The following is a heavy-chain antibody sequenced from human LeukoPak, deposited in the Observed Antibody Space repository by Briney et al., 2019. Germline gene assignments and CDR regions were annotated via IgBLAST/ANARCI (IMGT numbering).Heavy chain of an antibody. J-gene: IGHJ4*02. D-gene: IGHD6-6*01. CDR2: ISWNSDTM. CDR3: AKAPSSSSTKFDY. Sequence: PGRSLRLSRAASGFTFDDYAMHWVRQAPGKGLEWVSSISWNSDTMVYADSVKGRFTISRDNAKNSLYLQLNSLRAEDTALYYCAKAPSSSSTKFDYWGQGTLVSVSS. CDR1: GFTFDDYA. V-gene: IGHV3-9*01.